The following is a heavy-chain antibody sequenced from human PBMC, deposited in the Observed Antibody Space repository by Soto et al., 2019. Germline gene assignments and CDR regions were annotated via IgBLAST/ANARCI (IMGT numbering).Heavy chain of an antibody. J-gene: IGHJ3*02. Sequence: GSLRLSCAASGFPFSSYGMHWVRQAPGKGLDWVAVIWYDGSNKYYADPVKGRFTISRDNSKNTLYLQMNSLRVEDTAVYYCARAQYSGSYFDACDIWGQGTMVTVSS. D-gene: IGHD1-26*01. CDR1: GFPFSSYG. CDR2: IWYDGSNK. CDR3: ARAQYSGSYFDACDI. V-gene: IGHV3-33*03.